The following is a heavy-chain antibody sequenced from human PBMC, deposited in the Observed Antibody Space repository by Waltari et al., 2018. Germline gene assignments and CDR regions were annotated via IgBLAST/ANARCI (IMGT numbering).Heavy chain of an antibody. CDR2: IRNDDNRE. D-gene: IGHD7-27*01. J-gene: IGHJ4*02. V-gene: IGHV3-11*01. CDR1: GLNLRDYH. CDR3: VRVNWGPDY. Sequence: QVQLVESGGGLVKPEWALRLSCAASGLNLRDYHMSWVRQTPGKGLEWISYIRNDDNREYYADSVKGRFTISRDNAKNSLYLQMNSLRVEDTAVYYCVRVNWGPDYWGQGTLVTGSA.